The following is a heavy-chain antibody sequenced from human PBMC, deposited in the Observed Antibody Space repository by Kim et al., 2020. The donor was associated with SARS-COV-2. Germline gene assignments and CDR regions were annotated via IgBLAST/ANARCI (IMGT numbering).Heavy chain of an antibody. J-gene: IGHJ6*02. CDR2: IYYSGST. V-gene: IGHV4-59*01. D-gene: IGHD2-21*02. CDR3: ARDQRVLREHCGGDCYYYYYYGMDV. CDR1: GGSISSYY. Sequence: SETLSLTCTVSGGSISSYYWSWIRQPPGKGLEWIGYIYYSGSTNYNPSLKSRVTISVDTSKNQFSLKLSSVTAADTAVYYCARDQRVLREHCGGDCYYYYYYGMDVWGQGTTVTVSS.